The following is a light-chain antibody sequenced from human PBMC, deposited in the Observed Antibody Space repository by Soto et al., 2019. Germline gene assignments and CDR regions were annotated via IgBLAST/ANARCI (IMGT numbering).Light chain of an antibody. Sequence: EIVLTQSPGTLSLSPGERATLSCRASQSVSSRLAWYQQKPGQAPRLLIYGASTRATGIPVRFSGSGSGTDFTLTISRLEPEDFAVYYCQQHGTSPITFGQGTRLEIK. V-gene: IGKV3-20*01. CDR1: QSVSSR. J-gene: IGKJ5*01. CDR2: GAS. CDR3: QQHGTSPIT.